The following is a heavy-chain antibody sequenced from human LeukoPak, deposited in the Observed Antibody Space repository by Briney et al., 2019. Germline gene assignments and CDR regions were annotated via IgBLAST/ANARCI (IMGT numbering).Heavy chain of an antibody. CDR2: ISNNGGYT. V-gene: IGHV3-23*01. CDR1: GFTFSSSA. Sequence: GGSLRLSCAASGFTFSSSAMSWVRQAPGKGLEWVSAISNNGGYTYYADSVQGRFTISRDNSKSTLCLQMNSLRAEDTAVYYCARDVYARFDYWGQGTLVTVSS. D-gene: IGHD1-14*01. CDR3: ARDVYARFDY. J-gene: IGHJ4*02.